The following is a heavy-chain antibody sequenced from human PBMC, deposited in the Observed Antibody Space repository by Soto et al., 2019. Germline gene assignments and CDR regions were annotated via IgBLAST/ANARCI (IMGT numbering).Heavy chain of an antibody. CDR1: GGSLGSHY. CDR3: ARDGDGPMTTHPYYYYGMDV. CDR2: VFYTRRA. J-gene: IGHJ6*02. D-gene: IGHD4-4*01. V-gene: IGHV4-59*11. Sequence: SETLSLTCTVSGGSLGSHYWSWIRQPPGKGLEWIGYVFYTRRANYNASLKGRVSISLDTSNYQFSLKLSSLTAADTAFYYCARDGDGPMTTHPYYYYGMDVWGPGTTVTVSS.